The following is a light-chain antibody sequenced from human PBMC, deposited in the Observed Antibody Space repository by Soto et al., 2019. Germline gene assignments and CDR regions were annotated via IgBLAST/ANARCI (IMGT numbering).Light chain of an antibody. CDR3: QQYNSYWT. V-gene: IGKV1-5*01. CDR1: QSLSGW. J-gene: IGKJ1*01. CDR2: DVS. Sequence: DIQMTQSPPTLSASVGDRVIITCRASQSLSGWLAWYQQKPGKAPKLLIYDVSSLESGVPSRFSGSGSGTEFTLTISSLQSDDFATYYCQQYNSYWTFGQGTKVDIK.